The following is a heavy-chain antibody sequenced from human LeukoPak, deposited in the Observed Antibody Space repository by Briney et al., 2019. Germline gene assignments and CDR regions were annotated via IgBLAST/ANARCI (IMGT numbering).Heavy chain of an antibody. CDR3: ARRGTYQNWFDP. CDR2: IKDDGSEK. D-gene: IGHD3-16*01. Sequence: GGSLRLSCAASTFTLSSYWMSRVRQAPGKGLEWVATIKDDGSEKYYVDSVSGRFTISRDNAKNSLYLQMNSLRAEDTAVYYCARRGTYQNWFDPWGQGTLVTVSS. CDR1: TFTLSSYW. V-gene: IGHV3-7*01. J-gene: IGHJ5*02.